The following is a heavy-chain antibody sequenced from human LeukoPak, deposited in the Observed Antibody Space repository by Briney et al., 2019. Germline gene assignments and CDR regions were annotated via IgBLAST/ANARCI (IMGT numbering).Heavy chain of an antibody. D-gene: IGHD3-22*01. J-gene: IGHJ4*02. CDR2: IYYSGST. Sequence: SETLSLTCTVSGGSISSYYWSWIRQPPGKGLEWIGYIYYSGSTNYNPSLKSRVTISVDTSKNQFSLKLSSVTAADTAVYYCARASSYYDSSGYYPFDYWGQGTLVTVPS. CDR3: ARASSYYDSSGYYPFDY. V-gene: IGHV4-59*01. CDR1: GGSISSYY.